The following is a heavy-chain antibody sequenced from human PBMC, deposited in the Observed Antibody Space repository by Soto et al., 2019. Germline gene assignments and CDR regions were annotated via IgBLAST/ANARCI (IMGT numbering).Heavy chain of an antibody. CDR3: ARGYPIFDY. CDR1: GGSISSYC. D-gene: IGHD2-15*01. V-gene: IGHV4-59*01. Sequence: PSETLSLTCTVSGGSISSYCWSWIRQPPGKGLEWIGYIYYSGSTNYNPSLKSRVTISVDTSKNQFSLKLSSVTAADTAVYYCARGYPIFDYWGQGTLVTVSS. J-gene: IGHJ4*02. CDR2: IYYSGST.